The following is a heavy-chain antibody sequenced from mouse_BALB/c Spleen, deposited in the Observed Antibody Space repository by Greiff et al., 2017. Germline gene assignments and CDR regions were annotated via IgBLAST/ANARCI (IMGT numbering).Heavy chain of an antibody. CDR3: ARGFPYYYGSSPAAY. V-gene: IGHV1S29*02. CDR1: GYTFTDYN. J-gene: IGHJ3*01. CDR2: IYPYNGGT. D-gene: IGHD1-1*01. Sequence: VQLQQSGPELVKPGASVKISCKASGYTFTDYNMHWVKQSHGKSLEWIGYIYPYNGGTGYNQKFKSKATLTVDNSSSTAYMELRSLTSEDSAVYYCARGFPYYYGSSPAAYWGQGTLVTVSA.